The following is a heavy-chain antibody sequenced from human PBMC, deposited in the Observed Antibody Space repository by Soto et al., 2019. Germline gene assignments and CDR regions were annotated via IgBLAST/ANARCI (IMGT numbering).Heavy chain of an antibody. J-gene: IGHJ4*02. D-gene: IGHD1-26*01. CDR3: ASDKSGGYAPLD. CDR1: GFTFGDRY. V-gene: IGHV3-72*01. Sequence: EVQLVESGGGLVQPGGSLTLSCAASGFTFGDRYVDWVRQAPGKGLEWVGRMRDKARGYTTEYAASVKGRFTISRDEAKNSLFLQMNSLKTEDTDVYFCASDKSGGYAPLDWGQGTLVTVSS. CDR2: MRDKARGYTT.